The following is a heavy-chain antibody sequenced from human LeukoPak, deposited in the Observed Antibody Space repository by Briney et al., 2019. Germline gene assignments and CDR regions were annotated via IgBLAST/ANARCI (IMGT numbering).Heavy chain of an antibody. CDR2: ISTSSSAI. D-gene: IGHD5-18*01. Sequence: GGSLRLSCAASGFTFSNYNINWVRQAPGKGLEWVSYISTSSSAIYYADSVKGRFTISRDNAKNSLYLQMNSLRAEDTAVYYCARSPDGYSYGYLYWGQGTLVTVSS. CDR1: GFTFSNYN. CDR3: ARSPDGYSYGYLY. J-gene: IGHJ4*02. V-gene: IGHV3-48*04.